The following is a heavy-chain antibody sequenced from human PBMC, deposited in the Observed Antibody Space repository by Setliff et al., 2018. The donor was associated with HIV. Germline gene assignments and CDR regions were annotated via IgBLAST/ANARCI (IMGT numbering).Heavy chain of an antibody. D-gene: IGHD3-10*02. CDR3: AKTPLLYDSDNYV. CDR2: IKPVFGTP. J-gene: IGHJ4*02. V-gene: IGHV1-69*13. Sequence: GASVKVSCKASGGSFNDYVISWVRQAPGQGLEWMGGIKPVFGTPTYAQKFQGRVTITADESTSTAYMELSSLRSEDTAVCYCAKTPLLYDSDNYVWGQGTLVTVSS. CDR1: GGSFNDYV.